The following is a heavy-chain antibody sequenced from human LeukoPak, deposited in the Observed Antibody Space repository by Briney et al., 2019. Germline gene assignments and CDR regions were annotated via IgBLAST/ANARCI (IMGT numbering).Heavy chain of an antibody. J-gene: IGHJ4*02. CDR1: GFIFNNYA. D-gene: IGHD3-10*01. CDR2: ISGTGVTA. Sequence: PAGGSLRLSCAASGFIFNNYAMGWVRQAPGKGLEWVSSISGTGVTAYYADSVKGRFAISRDNSKNTLYLQMSSLRAEDTALYYCAKDQRFGDLDDYRGQGTLVTVSS. CDR3: AKDQRFGDLDDY. V-gene: IGHV3-23*01.